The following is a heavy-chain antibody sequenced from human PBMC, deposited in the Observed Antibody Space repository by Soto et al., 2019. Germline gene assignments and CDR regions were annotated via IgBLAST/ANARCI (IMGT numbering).Heavy chain of an antibody. CDR1: GFTFSSYS. V-gene: IGHV3-48*02. Sequence: EVQLVESGGGLVQPGGSLRLSCAASGFTFSSYSMNWVRQAPGKGLVWVSYISSSSSTIYYADSVKGRFTISRDNAKNSLYLQMNSLRDEDTAVYYCARGLGLDPYYYYGMDVWGQGTTVTVSS. CDR3: ARGLGLDPYYYYGMDV. CDR2: ISSSSSTI. J-gene: IGHJ6*02. D-gene: IGHD6-19*01.